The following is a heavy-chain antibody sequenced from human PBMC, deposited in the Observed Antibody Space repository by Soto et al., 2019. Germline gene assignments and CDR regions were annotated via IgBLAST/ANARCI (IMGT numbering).Heavy chain of an antibody. D-gene: IGHD2-15*01. Sequence: GGSLRLSCETSGFSFSVYGMHWVRQAPGKGLEWVAVIWYDASKQFYAASVEGRFTISRDNSKAILYLQMNSLRAEDTAVYYCAAWAEGATEVHWGQGTLVTSPQ. CDR1: GFSFSVYG. CDR2: IWYDASKQ. CDR3: AAWAEGATEVH. J-gene: IGHJ4*02. V-gene: IGHV3-33*01.